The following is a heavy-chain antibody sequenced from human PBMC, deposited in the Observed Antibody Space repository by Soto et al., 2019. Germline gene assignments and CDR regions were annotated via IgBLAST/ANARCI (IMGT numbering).Heavy chain of an antibody. CDR1: GFTVSSNY. Sequence: EVQLVESGGGLVQPGGSLRLSCAASGFTVSSNYMSWVRQAPGKGLEWVSVIYSGGSTYYADSVKGRFTIPRDHSKNTLYLRINSLRAEDTAVYYCARSIAARLYYYYYMDVWGKGTTVTVSS. CDR3: ARSIAARLYYYYYMDV. D-gene: IGHD6-6*01. J-gene: IGHJ6*03. V-gene: IGHV3-66*01. CDR2: IYSGGST.